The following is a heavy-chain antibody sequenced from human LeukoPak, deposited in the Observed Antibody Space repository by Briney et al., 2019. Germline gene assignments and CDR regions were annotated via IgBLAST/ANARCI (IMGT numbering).Heavy chain of an antibody. V-gene: IGHV3-33*01. CDR2: IWYDGSNK. CDR3: ARSDTAMIPHFDY. CDR1: GFTFSSYG. Sequence: PGGSLRLSCAASGFTFSSYGMHWVRQAPGKGLEWVAVIWYDGSNKYYADSVKGRFTISRDNSKNTLYLQMNSLRAEDTAVYYCARSDTAMIPHFDYWGQGTLVTVSS. D-gene: IGHD5-18*01. J-gene: IGHJ4*02.